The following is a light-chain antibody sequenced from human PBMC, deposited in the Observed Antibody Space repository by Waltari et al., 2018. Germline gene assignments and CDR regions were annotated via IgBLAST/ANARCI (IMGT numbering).Light chain of an antibody. CDR3: QQLNSYPLT. V-gene: IGKV1-9*01. J-gene: IGKJ4*01. Sequence: IQLTQSPSSLSASVGDRVTITCRASQGISSYVAWYQQKLGKALKLLIYAASTLQIGVPSRFSGSGSGTDFTLTIGSLQPEDFATYYCQQLNSYPLTFGGGTKVEIK. CDR1: QGISSY. CDR2: AAS.